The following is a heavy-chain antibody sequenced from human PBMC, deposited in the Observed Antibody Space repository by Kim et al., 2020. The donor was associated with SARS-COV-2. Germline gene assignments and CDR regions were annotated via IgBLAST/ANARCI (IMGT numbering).Heavy chain of an antibody. CDR3: ARHHIYYYYMDV. CDR2: IYYSGST. CDR1: GGSISSSSYY. J-gene: IGHJ6*03. V-gene: IGHV4-39*01. Sequence: SETLSLTCTVSGGSISSSSYYWGWIRQPPGKGLEWIGSIYYSGSTYYNPSLKSRVTISVDTSKNQFSLKLSSVTAADTAVYYCARHHIYYYYMDVWGKGTTVTVSS.